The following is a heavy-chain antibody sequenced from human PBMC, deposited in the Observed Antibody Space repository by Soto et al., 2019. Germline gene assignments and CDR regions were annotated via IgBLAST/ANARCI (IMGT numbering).Heavy chain of an antibody. CDR1: GFTFSSYE. CDR3: ARDPPRYSSPHYNWFDP. CDR2: ISSSGSTI. J-gene: IGHJ5*02. V-gene: IGHV3-48*03. D-gene: IGHD6-13*01. Sequence: PGGSLRLSCAASGFTFSSYEMNWVRQAPGKGLEWVSYISSSGSTIYYADSVKGRFTISRDNAKNSLYLQMNSLRAEDTAVYYCARDPPRYSSPHYNWFDPWGQGTLVTVSS.